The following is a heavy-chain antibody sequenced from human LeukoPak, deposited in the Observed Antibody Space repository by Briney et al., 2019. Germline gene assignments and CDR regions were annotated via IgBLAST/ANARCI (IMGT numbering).Heavy chain of an antibody. CDR1: GFTFSSYE. CDR2: ISSSGSTI. D-gene: IGHD2-15*01. V-gene: IGHV3-48*03. J-gene: IGHJ6*03. Sequence: PGGSLRLSCAASGFTFSSYEMNWVRQAPGKGLEWVSYISSSGSTIYYADSVKGRFTISRDNAKNTLYLQMNSLRAEDTAVYYCARVSYEFGLLLEYYYYYMDVWGKGTTVTVSS. CDR3: ARVSYEFGLLLEYYYYYMDV.